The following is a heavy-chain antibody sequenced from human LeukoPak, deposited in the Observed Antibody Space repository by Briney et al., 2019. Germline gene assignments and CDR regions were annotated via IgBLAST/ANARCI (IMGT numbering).Heavy chain of an antibody. V-gene: IGHV3-21*01. CDR1: GFTFSSYS. CDR2: ISSSSSYI. Sequence: GGSLXLSCAASGFTFSSYSMNWVRQAPGKGXEWXSSISSSSSYIYYADSVKGRFTISRDNAKNSLYLQMNSLRAEDTAVYYCARVYCSSTSCSNGYYFDYWGQGTLVTVSS. J-gene: IGHJ4*02. D-gene: IGHD2-2*01. CDR3: ARVYCSSTSCSNGYYFDY.